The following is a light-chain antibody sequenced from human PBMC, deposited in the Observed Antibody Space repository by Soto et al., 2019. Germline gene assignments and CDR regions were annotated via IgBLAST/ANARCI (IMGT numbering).Light chain of an antibody. V-gene: IGKV3-11*01. CDR2: DAS. Sequence: EIVLTQSPATLSLSPGERATLSCRASQSVSSYLAWYQQKPGQAPRLLIYDASNRATGIPARFSGSGSGTDFTLTISSLDPEDFAVYYCQRRSNWPPGTFGQGTKLEIK. J-gene: IGKJ2*01. CDR3: QRRSNWPPGT. CDR1: QSVSSY.